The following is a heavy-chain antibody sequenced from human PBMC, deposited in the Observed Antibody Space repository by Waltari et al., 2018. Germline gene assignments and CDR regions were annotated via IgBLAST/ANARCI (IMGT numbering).Heavy chain of an antibody. Sequence: QVQLVESGGGVVQPGRSLRLSCAASGFTFSSYGLHWVGQAPGKGLEWVAVICYDGSNKYYADSVKGRFTISRDNSKNTLYLQMNSLRAEDTAVYYCARDLGGIGDFDYWGQGTLVTVSS. J-gene: IGHJ4*02. CDR2: ICYDGSNK. CDR3: ARDLGGIGDFDY. CDR1: GFTFSSYG. V-gene: IGHV3-33*01. D-gene: IGHD3-10*01.